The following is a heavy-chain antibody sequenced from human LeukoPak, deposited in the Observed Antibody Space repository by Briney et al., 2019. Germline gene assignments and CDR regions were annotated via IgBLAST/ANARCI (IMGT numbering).Heavy chain of an antibody. V-gene: IGHV3-30*18. J-gene: IGHJ4*02. D-gene: IGHD4-17*01. CDR2: ISYDGSNK. CDR1: GFTFSSYG. CDR3: AKESYGDLYFDY. Sequence: AGSLRLSCAASGFTFSSYGMHWVRQAPGKGLEWVAVISYDGSNKYYADSVKGRFTISRDNSKNTLYLQMNSLRAEDTAVYYCAKESYGDLYFDYWGQGTLVTVS.